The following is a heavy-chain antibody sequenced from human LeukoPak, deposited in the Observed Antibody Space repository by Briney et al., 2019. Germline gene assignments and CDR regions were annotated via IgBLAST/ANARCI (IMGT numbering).Heavy chain of an antibody. V-gene: IGHV1-3*01. CDR3: AAVDYGDY. CDR2: INGGNDHT. Sequence: AXGXRLEWMGWINGGNDHTKYSEKFQGRVTFTKDTSASTAYMELSSLRSEDTAVYYCAAVDYGDYWGQGTLVTVSS. J-gene: IGHJ4*02. D-gene: IGHD3-16*01.